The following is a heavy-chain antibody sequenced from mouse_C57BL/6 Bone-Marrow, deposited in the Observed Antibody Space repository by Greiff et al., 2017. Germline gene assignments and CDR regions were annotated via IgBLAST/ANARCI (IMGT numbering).Heavy chain of an antibody. CDR2: ISDGGSYT. J-gene: IGHJ2*01. CDR1: GFTFSSYA. CDR3: ASVTSTGTRALFDY. V-gene: IGHV5-4*01. D-gene: IGHD4-1*02. Sequence: EVQLVESGGGLVKPGGSLKLSCAASGFTFSSYAMSWVRQTPEKRLEWVATISDGGSYTYYPDNVKGRFTISRDNAKNNLYLQMSHLKSEDTAMYYCASVTSTGTRALFDYWGQGTTLTVSS.